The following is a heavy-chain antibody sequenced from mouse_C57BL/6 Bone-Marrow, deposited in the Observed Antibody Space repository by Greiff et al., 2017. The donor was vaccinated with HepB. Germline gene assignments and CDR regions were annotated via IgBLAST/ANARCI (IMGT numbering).Heavy chain of an antibody. CDR1: GYTFTSYW. Sequence: QVQLQQPGAELVKPGASVKLSCKASGYTFTSYWMHWVKQRPGQGLEWIGMIHPNSGSTNYNEKFKSKATLTVDKSSSTAYMQLSSLTSEDSAVYYCARSGIMGIYHGPWFAYWGQGTLVTVSA. D-gene: IGHD2-1*01. CDR3: ARSGIMGIYHGPWFAY. CDR2: IHPNSGST. J-gene: IGHJ3*01. V-gene: IGHV1-64*01.